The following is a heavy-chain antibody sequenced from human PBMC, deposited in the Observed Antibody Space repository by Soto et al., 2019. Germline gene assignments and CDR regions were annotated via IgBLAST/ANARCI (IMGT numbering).Heavy chain of an antibody. V-gene: IGHV4-59*01. Sequence: QGQRHDAGPGLVKPSEPLSLTGTVPGGSIGSYYWNWIRQPPGRGREWIGDIFYSGSTTYNPSPKSRVTLSVDTSKNQLSLKLTSVAAADTAVYFCARDSRAMRIFDLWGRGTLVTVSS. D-gene: IGHD2-2*01. CDR1: GGSIGSYY. CDR2: IFYSGST. J-gene: IGHJ2*01. CDR3: ARDSRAMRIFDL.